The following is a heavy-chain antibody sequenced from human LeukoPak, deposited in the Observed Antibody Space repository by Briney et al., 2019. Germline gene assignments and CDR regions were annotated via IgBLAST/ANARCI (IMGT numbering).Heavy chain of an antibody. D-gene: IGHD4-23*01. V-gene: IGHV3-11*01. CDR1: GFTFSDYY. J-gene: IGHJ4*02. CDR3: ARRAGGYSHPYDY. CDR2: ISSSGSTI. Sequence: PGGPLRLSCAASGFTFSDYYMSWLRQAPGKGLEWVSYISSSGSTIYYADSVKGRFTISRDNAKNTLYLQMNSLRAEDTAVYYCARRAGGYSHPYDYWGQGTLVTVSS.